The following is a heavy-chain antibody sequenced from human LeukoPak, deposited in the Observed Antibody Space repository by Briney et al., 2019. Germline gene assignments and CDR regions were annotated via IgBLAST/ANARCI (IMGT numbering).Heavy chain of an antibody. CDR2: MNAYNGHT. Sequence: ASVKVSCKASGYTFTRYGISWVRQAPGQGLEWVGWMNAYNGHTNHAQKLQGRDTMTTDTSTSTVYMELKSLRSDDSAVYYCARRYCSSTSCYFNYYYMDVWGKGTTVTVSS. CDR3: ARRYCSSTSCYFNYYYMDV. J-gene: IGHJ6*03. CDR1: GYTFTRYG. V-gene: IGHV1-18*01. D-gene: IGHD2-2*01.